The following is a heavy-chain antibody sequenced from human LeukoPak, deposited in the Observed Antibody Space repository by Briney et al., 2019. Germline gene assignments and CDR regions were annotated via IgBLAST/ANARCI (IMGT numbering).Heavy chain of an antibody. D-gene: IGHD6-13*01. CDR1: GYTFSSYD. V-gene: IGHV1-18*01. Sequence: APVKVSCKASGYTFSSYDITWVRQAPGQGLEWVGWISGYNGNTNYAQKLQGRVTMTTDTSTSTAYMELRSLRSDDTAVYYCARGGSSSGYDSWGQGTLVTVSS. CDR3: ARGGSSSGYDS. CDR2: ISGYNGNT. J-gene: IGHJ4*02.